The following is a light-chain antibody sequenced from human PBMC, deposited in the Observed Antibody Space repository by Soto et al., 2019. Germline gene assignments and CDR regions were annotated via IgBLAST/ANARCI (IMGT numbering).Light chain of an antibody. CDR2: EVT. CDR1: SNDVGDFDY. CDR3: SACTQSNTLGI. Sequence: QSALPQPASVSGSPGQSITLSCSATSNDVGDFDYVSWYQHHPGKAPKLLIYEVTNRPSGVSDRFSGSKSGNTASLTIYGLQPDDEDYYYCSACTQSNTLGIFGGGTKLTVL. V-gene: IGLV2-14*01. J-gene: IGLJ2*01.